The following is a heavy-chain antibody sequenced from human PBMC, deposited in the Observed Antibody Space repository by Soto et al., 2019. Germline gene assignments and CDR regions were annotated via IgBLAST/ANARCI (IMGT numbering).Heavy chain of an antibody. J-gene: IGHJ4*02. CDR3: ARLLCGPGSFIDY. CDR2: INSDGSTT. Sequence: EVQLVESGGGLVQPGGSLRLSCAASGFIFSGYWMHWVRQAPGKGLVWVSRINSDGSTTSYADSVNGRFTISRDNAKNRMYLQLNSMRAEDTAVYYCARLLCGPGSFIDYWGQGTLVTVSS. V-gene: IGHV3-74*01. CDR1: GFIFSGYW. D-gene: IGHD3-10*01.